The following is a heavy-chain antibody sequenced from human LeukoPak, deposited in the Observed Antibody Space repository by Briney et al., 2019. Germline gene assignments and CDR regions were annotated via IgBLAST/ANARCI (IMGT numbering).Heavy chain of an antibody. D-gene: IGHD2-15*01. Sequence: SETLTLTCTVSGGSISSYYWSWIRQPPGKGLEWIGEINHSGSTNYNSSLKSRVTISVDTSKNQFSLKLSSVTAADTAVYYCARGAVVVVAVDYWGQGTLVTVSS. V-gene: IGHV4-34*01. J-gene: IGHJ4*02. CDR2: INHSGST. CDR3: ARGAVVVVAVDY. CDR1: GGSISSYY.